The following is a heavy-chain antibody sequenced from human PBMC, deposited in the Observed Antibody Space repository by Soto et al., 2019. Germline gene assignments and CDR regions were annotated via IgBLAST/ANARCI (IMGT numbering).Heavy chain of an antibody. CDR1: GGSCSGYY. CDR2: INHSGST. CDR3: ASFPYFDY. V-gene: IGHV4-34*01. Sequence: QVQLQQWGAGLLKPSETLSLTCAVYGGSCSGYYWSWIRQPPGKGLEWIGEINHSGSTNYNPSLKSRVTISVDTSKNQFSLKLSSVTAADTAVYYCASFPYFDYWGQGTLVTVSS. J-gene: IGHJ4*02.